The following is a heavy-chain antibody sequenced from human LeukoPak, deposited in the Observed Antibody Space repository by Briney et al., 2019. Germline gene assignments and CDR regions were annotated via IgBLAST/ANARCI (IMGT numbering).Heavy chain of an antibody. Sequence: GRSLRLSCAASGFTFSSYGMHWVRQAPGKGLEWVAVISYDGSNKYYADSVKGRFTISRDNSKNTLHLQMNSLRAEDTAVYYCAKGRGEYYYDSSGYYYDPGFDYWGQGTLVTVSS. D-gene: IGHD3-22*01. V-gene: IGHV3-30*18. CDR3: AKGRGEYYYDSSGYYYDPGFDY. CDR2: ISYDGSNK. J-gene: IGHJ4*02. CDR1: GFTFSSYG.